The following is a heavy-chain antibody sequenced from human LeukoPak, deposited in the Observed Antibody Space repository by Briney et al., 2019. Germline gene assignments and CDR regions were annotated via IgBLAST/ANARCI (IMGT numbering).Heavy chain of an antibody. J-gene: IGHJ6*02. CDR2: ISAYNGNT. CDR1: GYTFTSYG. V-gene: IGHV1-18*01. CDR3: ARDLGSIWNYYYYGMDV. D-gene: IGHD1-1*01. Sequence: ASVKVSCKASGYTFTSYGISWVRQAPGQGLEWMGWISAYNGNTNYAQKLQGRVTMTTDTSTSTAYMELRSLRSDDTAVYYCARDLGSIWNYYYYGMDVWGQGTTVTVSS.